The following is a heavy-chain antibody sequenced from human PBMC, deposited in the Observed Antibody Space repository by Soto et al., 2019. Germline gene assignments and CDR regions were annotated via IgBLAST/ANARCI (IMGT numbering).Heavy chain of an antibody. CDR3: AKDREVAAAGDRYWFDP. CDR1: GFTFSSYG. J-gene: IGHJ5*02. V-gene: IGHV3-30*18. CDR2: ISYDGSNK. D-gene: IGHD6-13*01. Sequence: QVQLVESGGGVVQPGRSLRLSCAASGFTFSSYGMHWVRQAPGKGLEWVAVISYDGSNKYYADSVKGRFTISRDNSKNTLYLQMNSLRAEDTAVYYCAKDREVAAAGDRYWFDPWGQGTLVTVSS.